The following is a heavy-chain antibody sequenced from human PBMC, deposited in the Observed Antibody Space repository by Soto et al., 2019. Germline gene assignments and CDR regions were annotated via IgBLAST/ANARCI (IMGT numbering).Heavy chain of an antibody. V-gene: IGHV3-30-3*01. Sequence: GSLRLSCAASGFTFSSYAMHWVRQAPGKGLEWVAVISYDGSNKYYADSVKGRFTISRDNSKNTLYLQMNSLRAEDTAVYYCARASRYYYDSSGYNDFDYWGQGTLVTVSS. CDR3: ARASRYYYDSSGYNDFDY. CDR2: ISYDGSNK. J-gene: IGHJ4*02. CDR1: GFTFSSYA. D-gene: IGHD3-22*01.